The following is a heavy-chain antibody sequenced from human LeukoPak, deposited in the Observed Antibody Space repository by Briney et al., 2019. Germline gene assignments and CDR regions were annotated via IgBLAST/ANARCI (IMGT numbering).Heavy chain of an antibody. CDR2: INSDGSST. Sequence: GGSLRLSCAASGFTFSSHWMHWVRRAPGKGLVWVSRINSDGSSTSYADSVKGRFTISRDNSKNTLYLQMNSLRAEDTAVYYCAKWARDCSSTSCYMRYWGQGTLVTVSS. V-gene: IGHV3-74*01. CDR3: AKWARDCSSTSCYMRY. CDR1: GFTFSSHW. D-gene: IGHD2-2*02. J-gene: IGHJ4*02.